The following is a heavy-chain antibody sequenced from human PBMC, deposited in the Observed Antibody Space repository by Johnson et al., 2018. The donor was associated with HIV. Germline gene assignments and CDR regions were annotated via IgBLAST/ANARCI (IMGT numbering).Heavy chain of an antibody. Sequence: VQLVESGGGLVQPGRSLRLSCAASGFTFEDYAMHWVRQAPWKGLEWVSGISWNSGSTGYADSVKGRFTISRDNAKNSLYLQMNSLRAEDTAVYYCARDQSSSWYRGFGGAFDIWGQGTMVTVSS. D-gene: IGHD6-13*01. CDR2: ISWNSGST. J-gene: IGHJ3*02. V-gene: IGHV3-9*01. CDR1: GFTFEDYA. CDR3: ARDQSSSWYRGFGGAFDI.